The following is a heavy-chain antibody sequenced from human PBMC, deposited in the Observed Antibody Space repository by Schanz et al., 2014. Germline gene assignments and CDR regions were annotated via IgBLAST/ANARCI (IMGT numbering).Heavy chain of an antibody. CDR3: ARDMTIAPA. J-gene: IGHJ5*02. D-gene: IGHD6-13*01. CDR2: IYSGGST. CDR1: GFTFSNYW. Sequence: DVHLMESGGGLVQPGGSLRLSCAASGFTFSNYWMSWVRQAPGKGLEWVSVIYSGGSTYYADSVKGRFTISRDNSKNTLYLQMDTLRVEDTAMFYCARDMTIAPAWGQGTLVTVSS. V-gene: IGHV3-66*02.